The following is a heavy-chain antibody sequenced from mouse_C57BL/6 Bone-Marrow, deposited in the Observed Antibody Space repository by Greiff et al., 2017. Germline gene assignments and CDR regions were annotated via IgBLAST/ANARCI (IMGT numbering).Heavy chain of an antibody. CDR2: IDPSDSYT. D-gene: IGHD3-1*01. Sequence: VQLQQPGAELVRPGTSVKLSCKASGYTFTSYWMHWVKQRPGQGLEWIGVIDPSDSYTNYNQKFKGKATLTVDTSSSTAYMQLSSLTSEDSAVYYCARSGLAREVAMDYWGQGTSVTVSS. CDR1: GYTFTSYW. J-gene: IGHJ4*01. CDR3: ARSGLAREVAMDY. V-gene: IGHV1-59*01.